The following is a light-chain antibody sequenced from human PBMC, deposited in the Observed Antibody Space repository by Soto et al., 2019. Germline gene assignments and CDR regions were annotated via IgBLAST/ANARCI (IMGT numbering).Light chain of an antibody. CDR1: LTVGTN. V-gene: IGKV3-15*01. Sequence: EVVMTQSPATLSVSPGERATLSCRASLTVGTNLAWYQHKPGQPPRLLIYGASTRATGIPARFSGSGSGTDCTLTISSLQSEDFAVYYCQHHNNWPPGTFGQGTKVEIK. CDR2: GAS. J-gene: IGKJ1*01. CDR3: QHHNNWPPGT.